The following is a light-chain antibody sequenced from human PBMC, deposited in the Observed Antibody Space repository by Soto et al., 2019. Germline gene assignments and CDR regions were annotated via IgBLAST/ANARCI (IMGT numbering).Light chain of an antibody. CDR2: GAS. V-gene: IGKV3-11*01. Sequence: EIVLTQSPATLSLSPGERGTLSCWASQSVSTNLAWYQQKPGQAPRLLIYGASNRVTGIPARFSGSGPGTDFTLTISSLESEDFATYYCQHRANWPPGATFGGGTKVEI. J-gene: IGKJ4*01. CDR3: QHRANWPPGAT. CDR1: QSVSTN.